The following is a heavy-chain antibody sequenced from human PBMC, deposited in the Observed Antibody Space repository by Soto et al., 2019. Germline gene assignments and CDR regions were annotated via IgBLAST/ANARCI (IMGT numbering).Heavy chain of an antibody. D-gene: IGHD3-22*01. CDR3: ARELNTESSAYYSFAF. Sequence: QVQLVQSGPEVKMPGASVKVSCKTSGYTLTAYGLAWLRQAPGQRPEWMGWVSTNDDRTNYAQKFQGRVTMTTDRSTTTTSMELRSLRGDDTAVYYCARELNTESSAYYSFAFWGQGTLVTVSS. CDR1: GYTLTAYG. J-gene: IGHJ4*02. V-gene: IGHV1-18*01. CDR2: VSTNDDRT.